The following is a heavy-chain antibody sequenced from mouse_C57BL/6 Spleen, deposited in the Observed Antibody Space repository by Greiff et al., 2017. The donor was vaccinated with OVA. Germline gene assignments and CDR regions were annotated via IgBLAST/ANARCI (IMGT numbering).Heavy chain of an antibody. J-gene: IGHJ3*01. V-gene: IGHV1-55*01. CDR3: ARAGDYDTAWFAY. CDR1: GYTFTSYW. Sequence: QVQLQQPGAELVKPGASVKMSCKASGYTFTSYWITWVKQRPGQGLEWIGDIYPGSGSTNYNEKFKSKATLTVDTSSSTAYMQLRSLTSEDSAVYYCARAGDYDTAWFAYWGQGTLVTVSA. D-gene: IGHD2-4*01. CDR2: IYPGSGST.